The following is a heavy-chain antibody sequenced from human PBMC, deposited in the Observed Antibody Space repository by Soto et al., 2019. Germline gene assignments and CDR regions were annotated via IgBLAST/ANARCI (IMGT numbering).Heavy chain of an antibody. J-gene: IGHJ5*02. D-gene: IGHD5-12*01. CDR3: ATGGDDPFWFDP. CDR1: GYTLTELS. CDR2: FDPEDGET. Sequence: GASVKVSCKVSGYTLTELSMHWVRQAPGKGLEWMGGFDPEDGETIYAQKFQGRVTMTEDTSTDTAYMELSSLRSEDTAVYYCATGGDDPFWFDPWGQGTLVTVS. V-gene: IGHV1-24*01.